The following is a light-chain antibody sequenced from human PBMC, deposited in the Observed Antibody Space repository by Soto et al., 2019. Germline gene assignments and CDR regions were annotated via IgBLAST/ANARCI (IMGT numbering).Light chain of an antibody. Sequence: DIQMTQSPSSLSASVGDRVTITCRASQSISSYLNWYQQKPGKAPELLIYAASSLHSGVPSRFSGSGSGTDFTLTISSLQPEDFATYFCQQSYSRPPTFGQGTKVGIK. J-gene: IGKJ1*01. V-gene: IGKV1-39*01. CDR2: AAS. CDR3: QQSYSRPPT. CDR1: QSISSY.